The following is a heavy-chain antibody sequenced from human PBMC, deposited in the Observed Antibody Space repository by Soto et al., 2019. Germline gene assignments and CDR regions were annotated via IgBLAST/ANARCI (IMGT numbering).Heavy chain of an antibody. D-gene: IGHD6-13*01. J-gene: IGHJ6*03. Sequence: GGSLRLSCAASGFTFSSYAMSWVRQAPGKGLEWVSAISGSGGSTYYADSVKGRFTISRDNSKNTLYLQMNSLRAEDTAVYYCAKDGSSWEYYYYYMDVWGKGTTVTVSS. CDR2: ISGSGGST. V-gene: IGHV3-23*01. CDR1: GFTFSSYA. CDR3: AKDGSSWEYYYYYMDV.